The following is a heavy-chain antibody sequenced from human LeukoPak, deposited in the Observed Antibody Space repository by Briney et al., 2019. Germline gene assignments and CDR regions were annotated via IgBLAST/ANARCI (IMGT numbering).Heavy chain of an antibody. V-gene: IGHV3-48*03. CDR2: ISSSGSTI. Sequence: PGGSLRLSCAASGFTFSSYEMNWVRQAPGKGLESVSYISSSGSTIYYADSVKGRFTISRDNAKNSLYLQMNSLRAEDTAVYYCARDRGAAVGTTLGYWGQGTLVTVSS. CDR1: GFTFSSYE. J-gene: IGHJ4*02. CDR3: ARDRGAAVGTTLGY. D-gene: IGHD6-13*01.